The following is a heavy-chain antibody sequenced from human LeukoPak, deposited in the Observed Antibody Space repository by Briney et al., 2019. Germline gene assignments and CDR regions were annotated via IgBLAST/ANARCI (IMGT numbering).Heavy chain of an antibody. Sequence: PSETLSLTCTVSGGSIGTYFWSWIRQPPGKGLEWIGYIYYSGSTNYNPSLKSRVTISVDTSKNQFSLKLSSVTAADTAVYYCARDVGGYIDYWGQGTLVTVSS. CDR1: GGSIGTYF. D-gene: IGHD2-15*01. J-gene: IGHJ4*02. CDR2: IYYSGST. CDR3: ARDVGGYIDY. V-gene: IGHV4-59*01.